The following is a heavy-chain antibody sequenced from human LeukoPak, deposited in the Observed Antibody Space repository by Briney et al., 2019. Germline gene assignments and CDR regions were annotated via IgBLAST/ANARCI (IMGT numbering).Heavy chain of an antibody. D-gene: IGHD3-3*01. V-gene: IGHV3-21*01. J-gene: IGHJ5*02. CDR1: GFTFSSYS. Sequence: GGSLRLSCAASGFTFSSYSMNWVRQAPGKGLEWVSSISSSSSYIYYADSVKGRFTISRDNAKNSLYLQMNSLRAEDTAVYYCARTPGGYYDFWSGYYNPYNWFDPWGQGTLVTVSS. CDR3: ARTPGGYYDFWSGYYNPYNWFDP. CDR2: ISSSSSYI.